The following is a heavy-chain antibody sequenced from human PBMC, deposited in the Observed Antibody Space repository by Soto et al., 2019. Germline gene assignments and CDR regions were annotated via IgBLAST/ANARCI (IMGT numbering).Heavy chain of an antibody. CDR3: ARVNHGDYLDY. Sequence: PSETLSLTCAVSGGSMSSYFWSWIRQSAGKGLEWVGRIYPNGNTNFNPSLRRRVTMSVDTSKNQFSLELTSMTAADTAVYYCARVNHGDYLDYWGQGTQVTVSS. CDR1: GGSMSSYF. D-gene: IGHD4-17*01. J-gene: IGHJ4*02. CDR2: IYPNGNT. V-gene: IGHV4-4*07.